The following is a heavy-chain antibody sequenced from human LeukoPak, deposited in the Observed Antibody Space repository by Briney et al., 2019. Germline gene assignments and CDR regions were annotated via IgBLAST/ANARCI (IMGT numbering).Heavy chain of an antibody. D-gene: IGHD3-3*01. J-gene: IGHJ4*02. CDR3: AREGEVLEWFDY. CDR1: GGSISSSSYY. V-gene: IGHV4-39*07. Sequence: SETLSLTCTVSGGSISSSSYYWGWIRQPPGKGLEWIGSIYYSGSTYYNPSLKSRVTISVDTSKNQFSLKLSSVTAADTAVYYCAREGEVLEWFDYWGQGTLVTVSS. CDR2: IYYSGST.